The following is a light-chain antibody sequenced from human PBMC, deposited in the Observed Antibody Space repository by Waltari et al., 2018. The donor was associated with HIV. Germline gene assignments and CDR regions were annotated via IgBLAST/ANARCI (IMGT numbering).Light chain of an antibody. CDR2: DVN. V-gene: IGLV2-14*03. CDR3: TSYTSSDTWV. CDR1: SSDVGNYNY. J-gene: IGLJ3*02. Sequence: QSVLTQPASVSGSPGQSITISCTGTSSDVGNYNYVSWFQQPPDKAPTLILFDVNKRPSGVSSRFSGSKSAKTASLTISGLQPEDEGDYFCTSYTSSDTWVFGGGTKVTVL.